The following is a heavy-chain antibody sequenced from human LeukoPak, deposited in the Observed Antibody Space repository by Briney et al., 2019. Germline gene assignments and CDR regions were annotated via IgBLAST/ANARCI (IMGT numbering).Heavy chain of an antibody. J-gene: IGHJ4*02. V-gene: IGHV1-69*02. CDR3: ARGARGYSYGYHPD. CDR2: IIPILGIA. D-gene: IGHD5-18*01. CDR1: GGTFSSYT. Sequence: SVKVSCKASGGTFSSYTISWVRQAPGQGLEWMGRIIPILGIANYAQKFQGRVTITAGKSTSTAYMELSSLRSEDTAVYYCARGARGYSYGYHPDWGQGTLVTVSS.